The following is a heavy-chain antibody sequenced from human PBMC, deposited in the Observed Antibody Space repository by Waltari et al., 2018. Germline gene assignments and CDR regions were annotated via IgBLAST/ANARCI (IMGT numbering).Heavy chain of an antibody. Sequence: QVQLVQSGAEVKKPGSSVKVSCKASGGTFSSYTISWVRQAPGQGLEWMGRIIPSLGIANYAQKFQGRVTITADKSTSTAYMELSSLRSEDTAVYYCARAVPAASNGMDVWGQGTTVTVSS. CDR1: GGTFSSYT. CDR3: ARAVPAASNGMDV. D-gene: IGHD2-2*01. CDR2: IIPSLGIA. J-gene: IGHJ6*02. V-gene: IGHV1-69*02.